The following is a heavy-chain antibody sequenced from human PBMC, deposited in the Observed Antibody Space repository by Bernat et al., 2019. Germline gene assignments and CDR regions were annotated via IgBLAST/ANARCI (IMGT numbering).Heavy chain of an antibody. Sequence: QVQLVESGGGVVQPGRSLRLSCAASGFTFSSYAMHWVRQAPGKGLEWVAVISYDGSNKYYADSVKGRFTSSRDNSKNTLYLQMNSLRAEDTAVYYCARVWNGPQVVVPADEPTPFYYMDVWGKGTTVTVSS. J-gene: IGHJ6*03. CDR3: ARVWNGPQVVVPADEPTPFYYMDV. CDR2: ISYDGSNK. CDR1: GFTFSSYA. D-gene: IGHD2-2*01. V-gene: IGHV3-30-3*01.